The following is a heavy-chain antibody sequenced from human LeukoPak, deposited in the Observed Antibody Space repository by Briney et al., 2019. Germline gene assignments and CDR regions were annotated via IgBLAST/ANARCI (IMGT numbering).Heavy chain of an antibody. J-gene: IGHJ4*02. CDR2: ISTDGSST. Sequence: GGSLRLSCAASGFTFSSYWMHWVRHAPGKGLVWVSRISTDGSSTSYADSVKGRFTISRDNADNTLNLQMNTLRAEDTAVYYCARGNNRFDYWGQGTLVSVSS. V-gene: IGHV3-74*01. CDR1: GFTFSSYW. CDR3: ARGNNRFDY. D-gene: IGHD1/OR15-1a*01.